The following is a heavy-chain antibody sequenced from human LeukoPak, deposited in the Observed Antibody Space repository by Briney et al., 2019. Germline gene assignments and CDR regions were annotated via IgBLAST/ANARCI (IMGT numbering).Heavy chain of an antibody. CDR1: GFTFSTYA. D-gene: IGHD3-10*01. CDR3: ARESYYGGGLTP. Sequence: GGSLRLSCAASGFTFSTYAMSWVRQAPGKGLERVSAVRGSGSDTYYADSVKGRFTVSRDNAKSTLYLQMNSLRAEDTAVYYCARESYYGGGLTPWGQGTRVTVSS. CDR2: VRGSGSDT. J-gene: IGHJ5*02. V-gene: IGHV3-23*01.